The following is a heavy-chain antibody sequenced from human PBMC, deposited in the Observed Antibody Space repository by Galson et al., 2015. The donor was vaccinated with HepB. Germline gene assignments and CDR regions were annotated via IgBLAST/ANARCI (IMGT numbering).Heavy chain of an antibody. D-gene: IGHD6-6*01. CDR1: GGTFSSYT. Sequence: SVKVSCKASGGTFSSYTISWVRQAPGQGLEWMGRIIPILGIANYAQKFQGRVTITADKSTSTAYMELSSLRSEDTAVYYCASLYSSSPLLYSAYYFDYWGQGTLVTASS. V-gene: IGHV1-69*02. CDR2: IIPILGIA. CDR3: ASLYSSSPLLYSAYYFDY. J-gene: IGHJ4*02.